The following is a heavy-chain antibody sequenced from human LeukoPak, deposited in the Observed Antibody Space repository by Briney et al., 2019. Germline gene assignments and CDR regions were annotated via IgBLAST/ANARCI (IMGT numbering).Heavy chain of an antibody. CDR1: GFTFSSYS. D-gene: IGHD1-26*01. CDR2: IIGSSDLI. V-gene: IGHV3-48*02. Sequence: GGSLRLSCAASGFTFSSYSMNWVRQAPGKGLEWVSFIIGSSDLIYYADSVKGRFTISRDNAKNSLYLHMNSLRDGDTAVYYCARVRGATLSHHYFDYWGQGALVTVSS. J-gene: IGHJ4*02. CDR3: ARVRGATLSHHYFDY.